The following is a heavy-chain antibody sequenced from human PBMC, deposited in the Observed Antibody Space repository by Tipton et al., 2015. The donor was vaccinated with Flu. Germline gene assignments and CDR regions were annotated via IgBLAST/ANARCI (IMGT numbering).Heavy chain of an antibody. V-gene: IGHV3-23*01. D-gene: IGHD3-22*01. CDR2: ISGSGGST. CDR3: TTGSFYDSSGYYFDY. CDR1: GFTFSSYA. J-gene: IGHJ4*02. Sequence: GSLRLSCTASGFTFSSYAMSWVRQAPGKGLEWVSAISGSGGSTYYADSVKGRFTISRDNSKNTLYLQMNSLRAEDTAVYYCTTGSFYDSSGYYFDYWGQGTLVTVSS.